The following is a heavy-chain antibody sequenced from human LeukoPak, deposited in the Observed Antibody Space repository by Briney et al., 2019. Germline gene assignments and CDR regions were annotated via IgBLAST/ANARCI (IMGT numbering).Heavy chain of an antibody. Sequence: ASVKVSCKVSGYTLTKLSMHWVRQAPGKGLEWMGGLNPEDGKIIYAQKFQGRVTMTEDTSTDTAYMDLSSLTSEDTAVYYCATLPGPLDAFDIWGQGAMVTVSS. CDR1: GYTLTKLS. V-gene: IGHV1-24*01. CDR2: LNPEDGKI. CDR3: ATLPGPLDAFDI. J-gene: IGHJ3*02.